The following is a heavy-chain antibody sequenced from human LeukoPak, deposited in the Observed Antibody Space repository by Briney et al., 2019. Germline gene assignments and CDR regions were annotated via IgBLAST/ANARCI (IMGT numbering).Heavy chain of an antibody. Sequence: PGGSLRPSSVASGITFSSFSMDWVRQAPGKGLEWVAVISYDGSHKDYADSVKGRITISRDNSKNTLNVQMSSLRPEDTAVYYCTTTLHIYASGWYSSGSFEYWGQGTLVTVSS. J-gene: IGHJ4*02. CDR1: GITFSSFS. V-gene: IGHV3-30*04. D-gene: IGHD6-19*01. CDR3: TTTLHIYASGWYSSGSFEY. CDR2: ISYDGSHK.